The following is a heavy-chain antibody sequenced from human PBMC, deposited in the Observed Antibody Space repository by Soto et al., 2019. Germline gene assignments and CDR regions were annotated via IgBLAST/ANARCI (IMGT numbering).Heavy chain of an antibody. J-gene: IGHJ4*02. CDR2: VSSSSSYI. CDR1: GLTFSSYS. CDR3: AMETYYYARGGFDY. V-gene: IGHV3-21*01. Sequence: EVQLVESGGGLVKPGGSLRLSCAASGLTFSSYSMNWVRQAPGKGLEWVWSVSSSSSYIYYADSVKGRFTISRVNAKNSMSMKTNSLRAEDTTVDYCAMETYYYARGGFDYWGQGTLVTVSS. D-gene: IGHD3-10*02.